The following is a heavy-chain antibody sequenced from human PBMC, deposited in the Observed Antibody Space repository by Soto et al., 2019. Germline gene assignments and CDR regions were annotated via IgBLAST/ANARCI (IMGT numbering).Heavy chain of an antibody. Sequence: QVQLVESGGGVVQPGRSLRLSCAASGFTFSSYGMHWVRQAPGKGLEWVAVIWYDGSNKYYADSVKGRFTISRDNSKNTLYLQMNSLRAEDTAVYYCARGHPIGVENYFDYWGQGTLVTVSS. V-gene: IGHV3-33*01. CDR3: ARGHPIGVENYFDY. CDR2: IWYDGSNK. CDR1: GFTFSSYG. J-gene: IGHJ4*02. D-gene: IGHD2-21*01.